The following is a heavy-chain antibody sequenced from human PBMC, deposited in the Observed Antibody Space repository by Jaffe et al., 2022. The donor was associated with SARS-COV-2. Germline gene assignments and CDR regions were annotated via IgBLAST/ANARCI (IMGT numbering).Heavy chain of an antibody. J-gene: IGHJ6*02. CDR1: GGSISSGSYS. Sequence: QVQLQESGPGLVKPSQTLSLTCTVSGGSISSGSYSWNWIRQPAGKGLEWIGRFYTTGSTNYNPSLKSRVTISVDTSKNQFSLDLTSVTAADTAVYYCARGNYCTNGVCYNYYYYGMDVWGQGTTVTVSS. D-gene: IGHD2-8*01. CDR3: ARGNYCTNGVCYNYYYYGMDV. V-gene: IGHV4-61*02. CDR2: FYTTGST.